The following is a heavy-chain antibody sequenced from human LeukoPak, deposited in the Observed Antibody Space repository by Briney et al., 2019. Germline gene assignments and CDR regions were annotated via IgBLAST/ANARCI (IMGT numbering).Heavy chain of an antibody. V-gene: IGHV4-4*07. J-gene: IGHJ5*02. Sequence: SESLSLTCTVSGGSISSYYWSWIRQPAGKGLEWIGRIYTSGSTNYNPSLKSRVTMSVDTSKNQFSLKLSSVTAADTAVYYCARDRYYYGSDPTWWFDPWGQGTLVTVSS. CDR1: GGSISSYY. CDR3: ARDRYYYGSDPTWWFDP. D-gene: IGHD3-10*01. CDR2: IYTSGST.